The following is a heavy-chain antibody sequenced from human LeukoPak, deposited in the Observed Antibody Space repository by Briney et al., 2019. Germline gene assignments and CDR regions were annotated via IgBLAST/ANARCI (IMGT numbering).Heavy chain of an antibody. J-gene: IGHJ3*02. CDR1: GFTFSSYA. V-gene: IGHV3-30-3*01. D-gene: IGHD3-22*01. CDR3: ARPISVVVTWDAFDI. CDR2: ISYDGSNK. Sequence: GRSLRLSCAASGFTFSSYAMHWVRQAPGKGLEWVAVISYDGSNKYYADSVKGRFTISRDNSKNTLYLQMNSPRAEDTAVYYCARPISVVVTWDAFDIWGQGTMVTVSS.